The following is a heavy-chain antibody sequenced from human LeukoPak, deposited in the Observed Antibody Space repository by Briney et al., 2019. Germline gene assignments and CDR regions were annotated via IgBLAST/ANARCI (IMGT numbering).Heavy chain of an antibody. Sequence: GGSLRLSCAASGFTFSSYWMSWVRQAPGKGLEWVANIKQDGSEKYYVDSVKGRFTISRDNAKNSLYLQMNSLRAEDTAVYYCAKGDCSGGSCYWDASDIWGQGTMVTVSS. V-gene: IGHV3-7*01. J-gene: IGHJ3*02. CDR3: AKGDCSGGSCYWDASDI. CDR1: GFTFSSYW. D-gene: IGHD2-15*01. CDR2: IKQDGSEK.